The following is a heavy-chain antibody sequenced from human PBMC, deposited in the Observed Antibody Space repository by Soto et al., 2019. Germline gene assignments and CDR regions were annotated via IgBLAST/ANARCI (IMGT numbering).Heavy chain of an antibody. CDR3: ARDPYGNGYGAFDI. V-gene: IGHV3-7*03. CDR1: GFTFCGYW. J-gene: IGHJ3*02. Sequence: GWSLRLFFAASGFTFCGYWVSWGRLSPGKGLEWVANIKHDGSDIRYVDSVKGRFTMSRDNAENSLYLQMSSLGAEDTAMYYCARDPYGNGYGAFDIWGQGTMVTVSS. CDR2: IKHDGSDI. D-gene: IGHD3-22*01.